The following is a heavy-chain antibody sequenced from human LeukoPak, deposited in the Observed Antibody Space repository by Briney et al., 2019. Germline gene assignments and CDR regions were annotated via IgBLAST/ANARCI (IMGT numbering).Heavy chain of an antibody. CDR3: ARVGGYYYMDV. CDR1: GFTFSNAW. J-gene: IGHJ6*03. V-gene: IGHV3-20*04. CDR2: INWNDGST. D-gene: IGHD1-26*01. Sequence: GGSLRLSCAASGFTFSNAWMSWVRQAPGKGLEWVSGINWNDGSTGYADSVKGRFTISRDNAKNSLYLQMNSLRAEDTALYYCARVGGYYYMDVWGKGTTVTVSS.